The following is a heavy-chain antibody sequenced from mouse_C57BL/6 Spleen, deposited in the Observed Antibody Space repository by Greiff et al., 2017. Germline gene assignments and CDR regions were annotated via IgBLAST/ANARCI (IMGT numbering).Heavy chain of an antibody. CDR1: GYTFTSYW. Sequence: QVQLQQPGAELVKPGASVKLSCKASGYTFTSYWMHWVKQRPGQGLEWIGMIHPNSGSTNYNEKFKSKATLTVDKSSSTAYMQLSSLTSEDSAVYYCARGDGLYYAMDYWGQGTSVTVSS. D-gene: IGHD2-3*01. CDR3: ARGDGLYYAMDY. CDR2: IHPNSGST. J-gene: IGHJ4*01. V-gene: IGHV1-64*01.